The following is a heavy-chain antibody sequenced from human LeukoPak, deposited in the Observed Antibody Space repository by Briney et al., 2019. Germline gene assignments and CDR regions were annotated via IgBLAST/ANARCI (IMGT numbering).Heavy chain of an antibody. V-gene: IGHV4-38-2*01. CDR3: ARHEAEMATILGGY. Sequence: KPSETLSLTCAVSGYSISSGYYWGWIRQPPGKGLEWIGSIYYSGSTFYNPPLKSRVTISVDTSKNQFSLRLSSVTAADTAVYYCARHEAEMATILGGYWGQGTLVTVSS. CDR1: GYSISSGYY. CDR2: IYYSGST. D-gene: IGHD5-24*01. J-gene: IGHJ4*02.